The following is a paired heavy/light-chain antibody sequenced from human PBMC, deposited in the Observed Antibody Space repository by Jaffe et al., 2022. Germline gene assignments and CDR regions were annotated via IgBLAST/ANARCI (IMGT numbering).Heavy chain of an antibody. CDR2: INPSGGST. CDR1: GYTFTSYY. D-gene: IGHD3-16*01. J-gene: IGHJ4*02. CDR3: ARGEESSDYIWGSYASPGY. V-gene: IGHV1-46*03. Sequence: QVQLVQSGAEVKKPGASVKVSCKASGYTFTSYYMHWVRQAPGQGLEWMGIINPSGGSTSYAQKFQGRVTMTRDTSTSTVYMELSSLRSEDTAVYYCARGEESSDYIWGSYASPGYWGQGTLVTVSS.
Light chain of an antibody. CDR3: VLYMGSGIWV. Sequence: QTVVTQEPSFSVSPGGTVTLTCGLSSGSVSTSYYPSWYQQTPGQAPRTLIYSTNTRSSGVPDCFSGSILGNKAALTITGAQADDESDYYCVLYMGSGIWVFGGGTKLTVL. CDR1: SGSVSTSYY. V-gene: IGLV8-61*02. CDR2: STN. J-gene: IGLJ3*02.